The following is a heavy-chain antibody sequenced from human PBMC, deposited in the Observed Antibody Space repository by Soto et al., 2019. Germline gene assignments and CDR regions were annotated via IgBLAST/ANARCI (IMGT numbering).Heavy chain of an antibody. Sequence: QVQLVQSGAEVKKPGSSVKVSCKASGGTFSSYAISWVRQAPGQGLEWMGGIIPIFGIANYAQKFQGRVTITADESTSTAYRELSSLRSEDTAVYYCARGEGIAARPYYYGMDVWGQGTTVTVSS. CDR3: ARGEGIAARPYYYGMDV. CDR1: GGTFSSYA. V-gene: IGHV1-69*01. J-gene: IGHJ6*02. CDR2: IIPIFGIA. D-gene: IGHD6-6*01.